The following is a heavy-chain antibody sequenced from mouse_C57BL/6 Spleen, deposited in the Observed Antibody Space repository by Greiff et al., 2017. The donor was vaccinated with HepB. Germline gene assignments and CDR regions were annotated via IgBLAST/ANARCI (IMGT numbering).Heavy chain of an antibody. CDR1: GFTFNTYA. CDR2: IRSKSSNYAT. J-gene: IGHJ1*03. V-gene: IGHV10-3*01. Sequence: DVMLVESGGGLVQPKGSLKLSCAASGFTFNTYAMHWVRQAPGKGLEWVARIRSKSSNYATYYADSVKDRFTISRDDSQSMLYLQMNNLKTEDTAMYYCVRDPITTGYFDVWGTGTTVTVSS. D-gene: IGHD1-2*01. CDR3: VRDPITTGYFDV.